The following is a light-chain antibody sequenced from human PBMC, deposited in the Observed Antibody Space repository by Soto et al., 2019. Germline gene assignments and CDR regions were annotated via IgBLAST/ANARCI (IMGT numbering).Light chain of an antibody. CDR1: QDTSNY. V-gene: IGKV1-33*01. CDR3: QQYDSLPLT. CDR2: DAA. Sequence: DIPMTQSPSSLSASVGDRVTITCQASQDTSNYLNWYQQKPGKAPKLLIEDAANLETGVPSRYSGSGSGTDLNMPISSQQPEYNATSDCQQYDSLPLTFRQGTKVEIK. J-gene: IGKJ1*01.